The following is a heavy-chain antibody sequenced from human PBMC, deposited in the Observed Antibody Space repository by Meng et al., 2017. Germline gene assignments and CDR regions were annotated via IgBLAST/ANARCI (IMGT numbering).Heavy chain of an antibody. J-gene: IGHJ4*02. D-gene: IGHD2-2*01. Sequence: HVALVRVGAEVKKPGASVKVSCKGSRYTLSSYGMHWVRQAPGKGLEWVAVIWYDGSNKYYADSVKGRFTISRDNSKNTLYLQMNSLRAEDTAVYYCARGDQGQVCPRRWGQGTLVTVSS. V-gene: IGHV3-33*01. CDR1: RYTLSSYG. CDR2: IWYDGSNK. CDR3: ARGDQGQVCPRR.